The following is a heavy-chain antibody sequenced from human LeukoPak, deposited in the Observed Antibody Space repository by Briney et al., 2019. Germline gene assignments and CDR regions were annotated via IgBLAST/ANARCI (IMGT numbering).Heavy chain of an antibody. J-gene: IGHJ6*03. CDR2: INPNSGGT. Sequence: ASVKVSCKASGYTFTGYYMHWVRQAPGQGLEWMGWINPNSGGTNYAQKFQGRVTMTRDTSISTAYMELSRLRFDDTAVYYCAREGIAAPVWSSDYYYYMDVWGKGTTVTVSS. CDR3: AREGIAAPVWSSDYYYYMDV. CDR1: GYTFTGYY. D-gene: IGHD6-6*01. V-gene: IGHV1-2*02.